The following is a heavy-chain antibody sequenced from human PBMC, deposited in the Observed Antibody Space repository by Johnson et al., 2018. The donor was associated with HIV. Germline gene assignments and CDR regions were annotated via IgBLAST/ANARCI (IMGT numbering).Heavy chain of an antibody. J-gene: IGHJ3*02. D-gene: IGHD7-27*01. Sequence: VLLVESGGGVVRPGGSLRLSCAASGFTFDDYVVSWVRHAPGKGLEWVSSINWNGGSTTYADSVRGRFSISSDNAKNSLVLQMNSLRAEDTALYYCARDPTTQYLRLIGDFGSFDIWGQGTMVTVSS. CDR1: GFTFDDYV. CDR3: ARDPTTQYLRLIGDFGSFDI. CDR2: INWNGGST. V-gene: IGHV3-20*04.